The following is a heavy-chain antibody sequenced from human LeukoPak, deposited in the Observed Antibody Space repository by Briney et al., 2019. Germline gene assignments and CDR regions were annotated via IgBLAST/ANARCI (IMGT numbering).Heavy chain of an antibody. V-gene: IGHV3-21*01. CDR2: ISSSSSYI. CDR1: GFTFSSYS. D-gene: IGHD3-22*01. Sequence: GGSLRLSCAASGFTFSSYSMNWVRQAPGKGLEWISSISSSSSYIYYADSVKGRFTISRDNAKKSLYLQMNSLRAEDTAVYYCAREGRNYYDGSGYYDYWGQGTLVTVSS. CDR3: AREGRNYYDGSGYYDY. J-gene: IGHJ4*02.